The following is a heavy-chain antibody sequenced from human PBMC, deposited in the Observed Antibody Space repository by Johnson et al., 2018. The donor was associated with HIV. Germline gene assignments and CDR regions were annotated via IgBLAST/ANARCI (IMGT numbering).Heavy chain of an antibody. J-gene: IGHJ3*02. CDR1: GFTLSNAW. D-gene: IGHD5-18*01. Sequence: VLLVESGGGLVQPGGSLRLSCAASGFTLSNAWMSWVRQAPGKGLEWVGRIKSKTDGGTPDYAALVKGRFTISRDDSKTTLYLQMNSLKTEDTAVYYCTTYTTMVTMYVEIKGGAFDIWGQGTMVTVSS. CDR2: IKSKTDGGTP. CDR3: TTYTTMVTMYVEIKGGAFDI. V-gene: IGHV3-15*01.